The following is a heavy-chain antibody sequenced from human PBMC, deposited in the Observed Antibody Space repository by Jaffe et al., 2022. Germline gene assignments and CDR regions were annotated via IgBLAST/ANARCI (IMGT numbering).Heavy chain of an antibody. J-gene: IGHJ4*02. Sequence: QVQLVQSGTEVKKPGASVKVSCKASGYTFNNYGIIWVRQAPGQGLEWMGWISAYNGNTKYAQKVQGRVTMTTDTSTNTAYMELKSLSSDDTGVYYCARWARGSRDPNDYWGQGTLVTVSS. CDR2: ISAYNGNT. CDR1: GYTFNNYG. V-gene: IGHV1-18*01. D-gene: IGHD6-13*01. CDR3: ARWARGSRDPNDY.